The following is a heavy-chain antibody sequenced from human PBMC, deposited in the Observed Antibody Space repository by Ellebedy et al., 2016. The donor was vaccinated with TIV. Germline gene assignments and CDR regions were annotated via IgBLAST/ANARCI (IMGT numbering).Heavy chain of an antibody. CDR1: GFTFSSYA. D-gene: IGHD4-17*01. CDR2: ISGSNT. CDR3: AKDKVFGDSRWEIDV. J-gene: IGHJ6*02. Sequence: GESLKISCAASGFTFSSYAMCWVRQARGKGLEWVSTISGSNTYYADSVRGRLTISRDNSKNTLYLKMNSLRAEDTAIYYCAKDKVFGDSRWEIDVWGQGTTVTVSS. V-gene: IGHV3-23*01.